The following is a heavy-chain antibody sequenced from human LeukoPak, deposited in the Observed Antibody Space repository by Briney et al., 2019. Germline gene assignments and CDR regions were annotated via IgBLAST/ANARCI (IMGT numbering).Heavy chain of an antibody. D-gene: IGHD3-16*01. CDR3: ARFYGGSALDN. CDR1: GFSSGTAW. CDR2: IRQDGSDK. V-gene: IGHV3-7*01. J-gene: IGHJ3*02. Sequence: GGSLTLSCAVSGFSSGTAWMTWVRQAPGKGLEWVADIRQDGSDKYYVDAVKGRFIISRDNAKNTLYLHMNSLRAEDTAVYYCARFYGGSALDNWGQGTMVTVSS.